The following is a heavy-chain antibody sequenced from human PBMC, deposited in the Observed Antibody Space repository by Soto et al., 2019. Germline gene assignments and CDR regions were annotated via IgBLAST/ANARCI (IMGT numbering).Heavy chain of an antibody. Sequence: SETLSLTCAVYGGSFSGYYWSWIRQPPGKGLEWIGEINHSGSTNYNPSLKSRVTISVDTSKNQFSLKLSSVTAADTAVYYCARGTLLHSSPRGLVATIRSDNWFDPWGQGTLVTVSS. J-gene: IGHJ5*02. CDR2: INHSGST. D-gene: IGHD5-12*01. CDR3: ARGTLLHSSPRGLVATIRSDNWFDP. V-gene: IGHV4-34*01. CDR1: GGSFSGYY.